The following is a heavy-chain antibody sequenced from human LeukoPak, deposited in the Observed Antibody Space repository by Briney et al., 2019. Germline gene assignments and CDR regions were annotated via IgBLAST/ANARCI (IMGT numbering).Heavy chain of an antibody. CDR2: IVGSSST. J-gene: IGHJ4*02. Sequence: GGSLRLSCAASGFTFSNFAMTWVRQAPGKGLEWVSSIVGSSSTYYADSLKGRFTISRDNAKNSLYLQMNSLRAEDTAVYYCARDAHWGQGTLVTVSS. CDR3: ARDAH. V-gene: IGHV3-21*01. CDR1: GFTFSNFA.